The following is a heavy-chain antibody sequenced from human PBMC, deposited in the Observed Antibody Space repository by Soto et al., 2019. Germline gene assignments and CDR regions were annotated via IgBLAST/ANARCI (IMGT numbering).Heavy chain of an antibody. CDR3: ARVTLKAGNWFDP. J-gene: IGHJ5*02. CDR2: INPKTRGT. V-gene: IGHV1-2*02. Sequence: QVQLVQSGAEVKKPGASVKVSCKASGYTFTDYFIHWVRQAPGQGFEWMGWINPKTRGTNYAQKFQGRVTMTRDTSNSTVYMELRGLRSDDTAVYYCARVTLKAGNWFDPWGQGTLVTVSS. CDR1: GYTFTDYF.